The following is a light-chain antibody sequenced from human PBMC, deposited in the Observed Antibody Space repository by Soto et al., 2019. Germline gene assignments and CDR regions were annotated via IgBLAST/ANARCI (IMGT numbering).Light chain of an antibody. CDR2: EVN. V-gene: IGLV2-23*02. Sequence: QSALTQPASMSGSPGQSITISCTGTSSDVGLYNLVSWYQHLPGKAPKLIIYEVNERPSGISDRFSGSKYGNTVSLTISGLRDEDGADYYCCSYVGSSILMFGGGTKLTVL. CDR1: SSDVGLYNL. CDR3: CSYVGSSILM. J-gene: IGLJ3*02.